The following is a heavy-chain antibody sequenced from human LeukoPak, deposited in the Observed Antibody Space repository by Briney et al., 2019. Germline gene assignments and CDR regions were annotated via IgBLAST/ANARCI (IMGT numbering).Heavy chain of an antibody. V-gene: IGHV6-1*01. CDR2: TYYRSKWYN. J-gene: IGHJ4*02. CDR3: ARVGPHSSGFGPFDY. D-gene: IGHD6-19*01. Sequence: SQTLSLTRAISGDSVSSNSAAWNWIRQSPSRGLEWLGRTYYRSKWYNDYAVSVKSRITINPDTSKNQFSLQLSSVTPEDTAVYYCARVGPHSSGFGPFDYWGQGTLVTVSS. CDR1: GDSVSSNSAA.